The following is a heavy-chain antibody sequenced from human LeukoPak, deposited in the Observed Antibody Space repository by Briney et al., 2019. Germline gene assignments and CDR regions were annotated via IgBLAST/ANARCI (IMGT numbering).Heavy chain of an antibody. CDR1: GFTFSSYW. Sequence: GGSLRLSCTASGFTFSSYWMAWVRQAPGKGLEWVANIKQDGSEKYYVDSVKGRFTISRDNAKNSLYLQMNSLKAEDTAVYYCAKDAEYSSGWYYWGQGTLVTVSS. CDR2: IKQDGSEK. CDR3: AKDAEYSSGWYY. J-gene: IGHJ4*02. D-gene: IGHD6-19*01. V-gene: IGHV3-7*03.